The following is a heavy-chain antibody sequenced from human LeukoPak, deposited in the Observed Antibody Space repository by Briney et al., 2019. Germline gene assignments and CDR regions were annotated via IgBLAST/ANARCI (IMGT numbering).Heavy chain of an antibody. CDR1: GFTFSSYG. CDR2: IWYDGSNK. J-gene: IGHJ4*02. D-gene: IGHD4-17*01. CDR3: ARGDYGDYV. V-gene: IGHV3-33*01. Sequence: PGRSLRLSCAASGFTFSSYGTHWVRQAPGKGLEWVAVIWYDGSNKYYADTVKGRFTISRDNSKNTLYLQMNSLRAEDTAVYYCARGDYGDYVWGQGTLVTVSS.